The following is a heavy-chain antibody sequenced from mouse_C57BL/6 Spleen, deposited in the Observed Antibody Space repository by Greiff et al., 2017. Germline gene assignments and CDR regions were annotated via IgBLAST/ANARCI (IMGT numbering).Heavy chain of an antibody. CDR3: ATYYYGSSYEEGY. Sequence: EVQLQQSGPELVKPGASVKISCKASGYTFTDYYMNWVKQSHGKSLEWIGDINPNNGGTSYNQKFKGKATLTVDKSSSTAYMELRSLTSEDSAVYYCATYYYGSSYEEGYWGQGTTLTVSS. D-gene: IGHD1-1*01. CDR2: INPNNGGT. J-gene: IGHJ2*01. CDR1: GYTFTDYY. V-gene: IGHV1-26*01.